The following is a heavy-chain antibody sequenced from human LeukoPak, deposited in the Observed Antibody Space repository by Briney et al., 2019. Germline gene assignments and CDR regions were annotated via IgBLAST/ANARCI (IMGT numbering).Heavy chain of an antibody. CDR1: GFTFSSYA. V-gene: IGHV3-23*01. CDR2: ISGSGGST. Sequence: HPGGSLRLSCAASGFTFSSYAMSWVRQAPGKGLEWVSAISGSGGSTYYADSVKGRFTISRDNSKNTLYLQMNSLRAEDTAVYYCAKDGQLRYYDSSGYFDYWGQGTLVTVSS. CDR3: AKDGQLRYYDSSGYFDY. J-gene: IGHJ4*02. D-gene: IGHD3-22*01.